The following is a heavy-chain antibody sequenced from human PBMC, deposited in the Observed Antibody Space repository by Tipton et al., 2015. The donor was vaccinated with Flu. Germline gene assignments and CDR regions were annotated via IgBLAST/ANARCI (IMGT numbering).Heavy chain of an antibody. J-gene: IGHJ4*02. CDR1: GGSFSGYC. CDR2: INHSGTT. Sequence: TLSLTCAVYGGSFSGYCWSWIRQPPGKGLEWIGEINHSGTTNYNPSLKSRVTISVDTSKNQFSLRLNSVTAADTAVYYCARGTGYSTTYFDSWVRGTRVTVSS. D-gene: IGHD2-15*01. V-gene: IGHV4-34*01. CDR3: ARGTGYSTTYFDS.